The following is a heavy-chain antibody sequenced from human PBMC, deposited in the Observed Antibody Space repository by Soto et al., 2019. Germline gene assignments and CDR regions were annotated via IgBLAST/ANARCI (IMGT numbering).Heavy chain of an antibody. J-gene: IGHJ4*02. Sequence: ASVKVSCKASGGTFSSYTISWVRQAPGQGLEWMGRIIPILGIANYAQKFQGRVTITADKSTSTAYMELSSLRSEDTAVYYCARAASIAARLDYWGQGTLVTVSS. CDR1: GGTFSSYT. CDR2: IIPILGIA. D-gene: IGHD6-6*01. V-gene: IGHV1-69*02. CDR3: ARAASIAARLDY.